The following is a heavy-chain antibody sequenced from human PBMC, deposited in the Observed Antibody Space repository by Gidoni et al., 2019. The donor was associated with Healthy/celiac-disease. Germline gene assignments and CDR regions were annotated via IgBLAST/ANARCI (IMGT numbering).Heavy chain of an antibody. V-gene: IGHV4-39*07. CDR2: IYYSGST. CDR3: ARVGSSCYNWFDP. Sequence: QLQLQESGPGLVQPSETLSLTCTVSGGSISSSSYYWCWIRQPTGKWLEWIGSIYYSGSTYYNPFLKIRVTISVATSKYQFALKLSAVTAADTAVYYCARVGSSCYNWFDPWGQGTLVTVSS. D-gene: IGHD6-13*01. CDR1: GGSISSSSYY. J-gene: IGHJ5*02.